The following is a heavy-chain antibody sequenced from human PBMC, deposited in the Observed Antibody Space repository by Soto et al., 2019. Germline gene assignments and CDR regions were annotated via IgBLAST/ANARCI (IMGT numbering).Heavy chain of an antibody. CDR3: AKWVDKNIDDF. Sequence: QVQLVESGGGVIQPGRSLRLSCAASGLDFRNNDMHWVRQAPGKGLEWVAVISHDSRTIFYGDSVKGRFTGSRDNSKNTLYLEMTGLGVEDTAVYVWAKWVDKNIDDFWGLGTLVVV. V-gene: IGHV3-30*18. CDR2: ISHDSRTI. J-gene: IGHJ4*02. CDR1: GLDFRNND. D-gene: IGHD3-9*01.